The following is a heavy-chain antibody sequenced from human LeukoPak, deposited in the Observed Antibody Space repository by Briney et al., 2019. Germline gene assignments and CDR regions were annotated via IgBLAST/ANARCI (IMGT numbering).Heavy chain of an antibody. V-gene: IGHV3-9*03. D-gene: IGHD3-10*01. CDR2: ISWNSGSI. J-gene: IGHJ4*02. CDR3: AKGYYYGSGSNLFDY. Sequence: GRSLKLSCAASGFTFDDYAMHWVRQAPGKGLEWVFGISWNSGSIGYADSVKGRFTISRDNDKKSRYVQMNSLSAEDMALYYCAKGYYYGSGSNLFDYWGQGTLVTVSS. CDR1: GFTFDDYA.